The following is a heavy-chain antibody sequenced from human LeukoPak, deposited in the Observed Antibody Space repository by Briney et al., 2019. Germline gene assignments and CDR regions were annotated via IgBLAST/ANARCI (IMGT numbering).Heavy chain of an antibody. Sequence: SETLPLTCTVSGGSININSFCWGWIRHTPGKGLEWIGSICYGGSTYCNPSLKSRVTTSVDMSKNLFSLNLSSVTAADTAVYFCLIYSHNPGIHYNGIDYWGQGTLVTVSS. V-gene: IGHV4-39*01. CDR2: ICYGGST. CDR1: GGSININSFC. J-gene: IGHJ4*02. CDR3: LIYSHNPGIHYNGIDY. D-gene: IGHD3-10*01.